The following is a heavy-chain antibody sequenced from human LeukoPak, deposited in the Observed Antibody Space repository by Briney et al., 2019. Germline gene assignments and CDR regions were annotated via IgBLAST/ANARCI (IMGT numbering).Heavy chain of an antibody. D-gene: IGHD3-10*01. CDR1: GGSVSTGAYS. V-gene: IGHV4-30-2*06. Sequence: SSQTLSLTCAVSGGSVSTGAYSWTWIRQSPGKGLEWIGYRYESGSTYYNPSLKSRVTISIDQSKNQFSLKLSSVTAADTAVYYCARGYGSGSYYVYWGQGTLVTVSS. CDR3: ARGYGSGSYYVY. CDR2: RYESGST. J-gene: IGHJ4*02.